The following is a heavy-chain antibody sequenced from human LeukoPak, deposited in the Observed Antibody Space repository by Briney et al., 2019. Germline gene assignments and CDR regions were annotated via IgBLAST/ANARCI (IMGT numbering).Heavy chain of an antibody. CDR2: ISGSGGST. Sequence: GGSLRLSCAASGFTFSSYAMSWVRQAPGKGLELVSAISGSGGSTYYADSVKGRFTISRDNAKNSLYLQMNSLRAEDTAVYYCAELGITMIGGVWGKGTTVTISS. J-gene: IGHJ6*04. CDR1: GFTFSSYA. D-gene: IGHD3-10*02. V-gene: IGHV3-23*01. CDR3: AELGITMIGGV.